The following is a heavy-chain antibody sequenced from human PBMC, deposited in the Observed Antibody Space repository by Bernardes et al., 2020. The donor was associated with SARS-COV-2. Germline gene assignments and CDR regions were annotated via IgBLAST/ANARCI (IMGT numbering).Heavy chain of an antibody. D-gene: IGHD2-2*01. V-gene: IGHV1-69*13. CDR3: ARDLWRRPPAATSYYYYYYGMDV. J-gene: IGHJ6*02. CDR1: GGTFSSYA. Sequence: SVKVSCKASGGTFSSYAISWVRQAPGQGLEWMGRIIPIFGTANYAQKFQGRVTITADESTSTAYMELSSLRSEDTAVYYCARDLWRRPPAATSYYYYYYGMDVWGQGTTVTVSS. CDR2: IIPIFGTA.